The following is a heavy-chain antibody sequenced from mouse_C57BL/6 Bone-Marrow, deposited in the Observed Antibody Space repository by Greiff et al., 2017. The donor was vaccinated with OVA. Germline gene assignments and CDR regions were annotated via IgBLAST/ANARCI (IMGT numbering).Heavy chain of an antibody. CDR3: ARDRYYFDY. CDR2: INPGSGGT. Sequence: VQLQQPGAELVRPGTSVKVSCKASGYAFTNYLIEWVKQRPGQGLEWIGVINPGSGGTNYNEKFKGKATLTADKSSSTAYMQRSSLTSEDSAVYFCARDRYYFDYWGQGTTLTVSS. J-gene: IGHJ2*01. CDR1: GYAFTNYL. V-gene: IGHV1-54*01.